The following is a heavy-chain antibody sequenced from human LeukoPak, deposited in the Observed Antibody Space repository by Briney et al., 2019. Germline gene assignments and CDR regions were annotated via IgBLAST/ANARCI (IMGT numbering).Heavy chain of an antibody. CDR3: ARGGTYSGSWYYFDY. Sequence: GGSLRLSCAASGFTFSSYWMSWVRQAPGKGLEWVANINQDGSEKYYVDPMKGRFTISRDNAKNSLFLQMNSLRAEDTAIYYCARGGTYSGSWYYFDYWGQGTLVTVSS. V-gene: IGHV3-7*01. J-gene: IGHJ4*02. D-gene: IGHD6-13*01. CDR2: INQDGSEK. CDR1: GFTFSSYW.